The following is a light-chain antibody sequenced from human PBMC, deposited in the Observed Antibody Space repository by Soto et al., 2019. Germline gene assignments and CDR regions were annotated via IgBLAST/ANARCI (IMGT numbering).Light chain of an antibody. CDR2: GAS. Sequence: EIVLTQSPGTLSLTAGERATLSCRASQSVSSSCLAWYQQKPGQAPRLLIYGASSRATGIPDRFSGSGSGTDFTLTISRLEPEDFAVYYCQQYGSSPVTFGQGTKVEIK. CDR3: QQYGSSPVT. V-gene: IGKV3-20*01. CDR1: QSVSSSC. J-gene: IGKJ1*01.